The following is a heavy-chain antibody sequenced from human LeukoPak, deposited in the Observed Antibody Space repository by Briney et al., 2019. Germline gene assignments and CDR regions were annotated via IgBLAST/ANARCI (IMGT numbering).Heavy chain of an antibody. CDR1: GLTFSSYG. CDR2: ITGDGTTT. Sequence: GGSLRLSCEATGLTFSSYGMSWVRQAPGKGLQWVSAITGDGTTTYYADSVKGRFTISRDNSKNMLYLQMSSLRAEDTAVYYCAKMQGYFDYWGQGTLVPVSS. V-gene: IGHV3-23*01. CDR3: AKMQGYFDY. J-gene: IGHJ4*02.